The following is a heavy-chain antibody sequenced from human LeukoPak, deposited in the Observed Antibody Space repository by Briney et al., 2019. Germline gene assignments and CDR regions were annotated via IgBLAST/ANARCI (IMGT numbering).Heavy chain of an antibody. CDR2: ISAYNGNT. CDR1: GYTFTSYG. Sequence: ASVTVSCKASGYTFTSYGISWVRQAPGQGLEWMGWISAYNGNTSYAQKLQGRVTMTTDTSTSTAYMELRSLRSDDTAVYYCAAYYYDSSGYFYNWFDPWGQGTLVTVSS. J-gene: IGHJ5*02. CDR3: AAYYYDSSGYFYNWFDP. V-gene: IGHV1-18*01. D-gene: IGHD3-22*01.